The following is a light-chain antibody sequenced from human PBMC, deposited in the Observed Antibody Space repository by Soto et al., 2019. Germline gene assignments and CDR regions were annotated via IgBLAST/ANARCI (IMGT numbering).Light chain of an antibody. J-gene: IGLJ2*01. Sequence: QTVVTQEPSFSVSPGGTVTLTCGLSSDSVSASHFPSWHQQTPGQAPRTLIYNTNTRSSGVPDRFSGSILGNRAALTITGAQADDESDYYCVLYMRSGISVFGGGTKVTVL. V-gene: IGLV8-61*01. CDR3: VLYMRSGISV. CDR1: SDSVSASHF. CDR2: NTN.